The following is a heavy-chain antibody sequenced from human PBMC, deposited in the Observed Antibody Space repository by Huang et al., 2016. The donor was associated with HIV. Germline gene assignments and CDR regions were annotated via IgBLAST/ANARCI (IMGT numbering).Heavy chain of an antibody. CDR2: FFYDGNT. V-gene: IGHV4-39*01. D-gene: IGHD3-10*01. CDR1: DCSISSSSYY. CDR3: AAMVRGVISYFDY. J-gene: IGHJ4*02. Sequence: QLQLQESGPGLVKPSEPLSLTCTVSDCSISSSSYYWGWIRQPPGKGLEWIATFFYDGNTYYNPSLKSRVTISVDTSKNQFSLNLSSVTAADTAVYYCAAMVRGVISYFDYWGQGTLVTVSS.